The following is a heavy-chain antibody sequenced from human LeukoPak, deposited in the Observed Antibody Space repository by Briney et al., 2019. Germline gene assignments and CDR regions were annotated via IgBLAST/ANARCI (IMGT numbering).Heavy chain of an antibody. Sequence: PSETLSLTCTVSGGSISSSSYYWGWIRQPPGKGLEWIGSIYYSGSTYYNPSLKSRVTISIDTSKNQFSLMLSSVTAADTAVYYCARTTEGYCRGRSCYSYYYYMDVWGKGTTVTVSS. J-gene: IGHJ6*03. D-gene: IGHD2-15*01. CDR2: IYYSGST. CDR3: ARTTEGYCRGRSCYSYYYYMDV. V-gene: IGHV4-39*07. CDR1: GGSISSSSYY.